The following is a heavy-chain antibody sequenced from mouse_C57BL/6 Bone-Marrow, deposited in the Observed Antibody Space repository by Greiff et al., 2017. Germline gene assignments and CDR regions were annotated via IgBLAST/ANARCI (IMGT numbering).Heavy chain of an antibody. CDR3: TTTYDYGDF. CDR2: LDPANGYT. D-gene: IGHD2-4*01. V-gene: IGHV14-4*01. Sequence: EVQLQQSGAELVRPGASVKLSCTASGFNIKDDYMHWVKQRPEQGLEWIGWLDPANGYTASASKFQGKATITADTPSNTAYLQLSSLTSEDTAVYYYTTTYDYGDFWGKGTTLTVSS. J-gene: IGHJ2*01. CDR1: GFNIKDDY.